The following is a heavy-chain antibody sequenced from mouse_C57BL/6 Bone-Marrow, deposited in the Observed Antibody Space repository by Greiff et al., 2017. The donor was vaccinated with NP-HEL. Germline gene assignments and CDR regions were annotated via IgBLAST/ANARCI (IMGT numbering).Heavy chain of an antibody. D-gene: IGHD2-5*01. Sequence: QVQLQQSGAELVKPGASVKLSCKASGYTFTSYWMHWVKQRPGQGLEWIGMIHPNSGSTNYNEKFKSKATLTVDKSSSTAYMQLSSLTSEDSAVYYCARFYYSNWYFDVWGTGTTVTVSS. CDR3: ARFYYSNWYFDV. V-gene: IGHV1-64*01. CDR2: IHPNSGST. J-gene: IGHJ1*03. CDR1: GYTFTSYW.